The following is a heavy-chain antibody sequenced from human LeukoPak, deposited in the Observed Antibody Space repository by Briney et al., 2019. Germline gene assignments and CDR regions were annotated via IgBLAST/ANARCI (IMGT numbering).Heavy chain of an antibody. CDR3: ARSQTVTSDYYYYMDV. CDR2: VNPKSGNT. J-gene: IGHJ6*03. D-gene: IGHD4-17*01. V-gene: IGHV1-8*03. Sequence: ASVKVSCKASGYTFTSYDINWVRQAPGQGLEWMGWVNPKSGNTGYKQKFQARVTITRDTSITTAYMELSSLTSDDTAVYYCARSQTVTSDYYYYMDVWGKGTTVTISS. CDR1: GYTFTSYD.